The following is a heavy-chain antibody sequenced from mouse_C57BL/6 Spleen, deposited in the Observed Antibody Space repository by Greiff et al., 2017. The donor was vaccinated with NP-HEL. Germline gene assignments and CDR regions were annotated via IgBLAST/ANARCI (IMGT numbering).Heavy chain of an antibody. D-gene: IGHD1-1*01. CDR1: GYTFTSYW. CDR3: ARGAHGSRSRYFDV. Sequence: QVQLQQPGAELVMPGASVKLSCKASGYTFTSYWMHWVKQRPGQGLEWIGEIDPSDSYTNYNQKFKGKSTLTVDKSSSTAYMQLSSLTSEDSAVYYCARGAHGSRSRYFDVWGTGTTVTVSS. V-gene: IGHV1-69*01. CDR2: IDPSDSYT. J-gene: IGHJ1*03.